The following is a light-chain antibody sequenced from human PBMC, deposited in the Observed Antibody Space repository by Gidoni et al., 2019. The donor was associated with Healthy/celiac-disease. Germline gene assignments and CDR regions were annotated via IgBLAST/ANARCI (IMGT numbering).Light chain of an antibody. CDR2: GAS. CDR3: QQYNNWPLT. V-gene: IGKV3-15*01. Sequence: EIVMTQSPATLSVSPGERATLSCRASPSVSSNVAWYQQKPGQAPRLLIYGASTRATGIPARFSGSGSGTEFTLTISSLQSEDFAVYYCQQYNNWPLTFGGGTKVEIK. CDR1: PSVSSN. J-gene: IGKJ4*01.